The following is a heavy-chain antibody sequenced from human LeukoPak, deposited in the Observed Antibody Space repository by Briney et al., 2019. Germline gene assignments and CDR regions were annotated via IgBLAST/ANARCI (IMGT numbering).Heavy chain of an antibody. J-gene: IGHJ6*03. D-gene: IGHD3-10*01. V-gene: IGHV3-30*02. CDR1: GFTFSSYG. CDR3: ARGGQGPHYYYYMDV. CDR2: IRHDGSNK. Sequence: PGGSLRLSCAASGFTFSSYGMHWVRQAPGKGLEWVAFIRHDGSNKYYADSVKGRFTISRDNSKNKLYLQMNSLRAEDTAVYYCARGGQGPHYYYYMDVWGKGTTVTVSS.